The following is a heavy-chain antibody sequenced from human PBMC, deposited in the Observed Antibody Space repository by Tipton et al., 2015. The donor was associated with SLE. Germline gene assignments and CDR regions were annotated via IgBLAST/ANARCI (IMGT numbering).Heavy chain of an antibody. CDR3: AKDQSSFLFDY. J-gene: IGHJ4*02. CDR2: IYSGGST. V-gene: IGHV3-53*05. Sequence: SLRLSCAASGFTVSSNYMSWVRQAPGKGLEWVSVIYSGGSTYYADSVKGRFTISRDNSKNTLYLQMNSLRAEDTAVYYCAKDQSSFLFDYWGQGTLVTVSS. CDR1: GFTVSSNY. D-gene: IGHD6-13*01.